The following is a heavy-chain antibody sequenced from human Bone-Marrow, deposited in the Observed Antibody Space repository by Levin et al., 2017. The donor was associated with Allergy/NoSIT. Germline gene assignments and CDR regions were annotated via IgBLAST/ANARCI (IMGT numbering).Heavy chain of an antibody. J-gene: IGHJ4*02. CDR1: EFIFSRYP. CDR2: MANDGNFK. CDR3: TRGAGSYPWAVFDH. Sequence: GSLRLSCAASEFIFSRYPMHWVRQAPGKGLEWVAVMANDGNFKAYADSGKGRFTISRDNSEDTLYLQMNSLRPEDTGVYFCTRGAGSYPWAVFDHWGQGTLVTVSS. D-gene: IGHD3-10*01. V-gene: IGHV3-30*04.